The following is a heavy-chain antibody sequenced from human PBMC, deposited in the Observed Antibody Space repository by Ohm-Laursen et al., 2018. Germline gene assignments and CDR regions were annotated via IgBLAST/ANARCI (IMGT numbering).Heavy chain of an antibody. J-gene: IGHJ6*02. Sequence: SLRLSCAASGFTFGSYAMSWVRQAPGKGLEWVSAISGSGGSTYYADSVKGRFTISRDNSKNTLYLQMNSLRAEDTAVYYCAKDVLRFLEWLLGHGMDVWGQGTTVTVSS. V-gene: IGHV3-23*01. CDR2: ISGSGGST. CDR1: GFTFGSYA. D-gene: IGHD3-3*01. CDR3: AKDVLRFLEWLLGHGMDV.